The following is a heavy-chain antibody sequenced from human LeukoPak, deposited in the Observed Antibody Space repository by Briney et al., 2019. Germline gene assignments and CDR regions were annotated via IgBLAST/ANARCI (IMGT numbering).Heavy chain of an antibody. Sequence: SVKVSCKASGGTFSSYALSWVRQAPGQGLEWMGGIIPIFGTANYAQKFQGRVTITADESTSTAYMVLSSLRSEDTAVYYCARDPRLILTYAFDIWGQGTMVTISS. D-gene: IGHD2/OR15-2a*01. CDR2: IIPIFGTA. CDR1: GGTFSSYA. CDR3: ARDPRLILTYAFDI. V-gene: IGHV1-69*13. J-gene: IGHJ3*02.